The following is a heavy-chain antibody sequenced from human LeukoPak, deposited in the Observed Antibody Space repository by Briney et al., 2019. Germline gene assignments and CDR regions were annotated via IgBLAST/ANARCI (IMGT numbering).Heavy chain of an antibody. Sequence: PGGSLRLSCAASGLTVSSNYMSWVRQAPGKGLEWVSVIYSGGSTYYADSVKGRFTISRDNSKNTLYLQMNSLRAEDTAVYYCAKFVPAPTAAFDIWGQGTMVTVSS. CDR2: IYSGGST. CDR1: GLTVSSNY. V-gene: IGHV3-53*01. CDR3: AKFVPAPTAAFDI. J-gene: IGHJ3*02.